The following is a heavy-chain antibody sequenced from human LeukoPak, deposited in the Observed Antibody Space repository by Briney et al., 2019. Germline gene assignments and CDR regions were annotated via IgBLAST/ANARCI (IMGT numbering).Heavy chain of an antibody. CDR2: IYSGGST. Sequence: GGSLRLSCAASGFTVSSNYMSWVRQAPGKGLEWVSVIYSGGSTYYADSVKGRFTISRDNSKNTLYLQMNSLRAEDTAVYYCARGEFLEWLWFENYYYGMDVWGQGTTVTVSS. D-gene: IGHD3-3*01. CDR3: ARGEFLEWLWFENYYYGMDV. J-gene: IGHJ6*02. CDR1: GFTVSSNY. V-gene: IGHV3-53*01.